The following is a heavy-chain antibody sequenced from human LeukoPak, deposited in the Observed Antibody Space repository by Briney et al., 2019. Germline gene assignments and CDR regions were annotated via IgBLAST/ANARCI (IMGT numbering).Heavy chain of an antibody. CDR3: ARGGAFDI. CDR2: IYYSGNT. J-gene: IGHJ3*02. V-gene: IGHV4-30-4*07. Sequence: SETLSLTCAVSGGSISSGDYSWTWIRQTPGTGLEWIGFIYYSGNTYYNPSLKSRLSLSVDTSKNQFSLRLPSVTATDTAVYYCARGGAFDIWGRGTLVTVSS. CDR1: GGSISSGDYS.